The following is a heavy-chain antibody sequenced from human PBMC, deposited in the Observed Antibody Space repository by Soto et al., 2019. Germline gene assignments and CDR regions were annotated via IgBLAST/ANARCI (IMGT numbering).Heavy chain of an antibody. CDR3: ARGHPVGATPY. D-gene: IGHD1-26*01. Sequence: QVQLQQWGAGLLKPSETLSLTCAVYGGSFSGYYWSWIRQPPGKGLEWIGEINHSGSTNYNPSLKRRVTISVDTSKNQFSLKLSSVTAADTAVYYCARGHPVGATPYWGQGTLVTVSS. CDR2: INHSGST. J-gene: IGHJ4*02. CDR1: GGSFSGYY. V-gene: IGHV4-34*01.